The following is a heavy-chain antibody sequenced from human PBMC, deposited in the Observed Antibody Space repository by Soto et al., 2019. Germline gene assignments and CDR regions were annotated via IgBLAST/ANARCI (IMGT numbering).Heavy chain of an antibody. CDR3: ATVVAATKTYYYYMDV. CDR1: GGSVSSGSYY. CDR2: IYYSGST. V-gene: IGHV4-39*01. J-gene: IGHJ6*03. D-gene: IGHD2-15*01. Sequence: PSETLSLTCTVSGGSVSSGSYYWGWIRQPPGKGLEWIGSIYYSGSTYYNPSLKSRVTISVDTSKNQFSLKLSSVTAADTAVYYCATVVAATKTYYYYMDVWGKGTTVTVSS.